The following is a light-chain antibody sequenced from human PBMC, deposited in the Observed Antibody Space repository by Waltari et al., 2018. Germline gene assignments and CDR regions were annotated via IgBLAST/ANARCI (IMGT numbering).Light chain of an antibody. V-gene: IGKV1-39*01. CDR3: QQCETTPT. CDR2: DVS. Sequence: DIQMTHSPSALSASVVDRITITCRASQSVKRHMNWYQQKPGQAPKLLMYDVSTLQSGVPSRFSGSGYGTDFTLTITDLQPDDFGTYFCQQCETTPTFGQGTRLDIK. J-gene: IGKJ5*01. CDR1: QSVKRH.